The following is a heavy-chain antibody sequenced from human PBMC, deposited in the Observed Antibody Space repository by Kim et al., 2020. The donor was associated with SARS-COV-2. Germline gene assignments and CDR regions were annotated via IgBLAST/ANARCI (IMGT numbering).Heavy chain of an antibody. Sequence: SETLSLTCTVSGGSISSGGYYWSWIRQHPGKGLEWIGYIYYSGSTYYNPSLKSRVTISVDTSKNQFSLKLSSVTAADTAVYYCARMIMVYAAHTGYFDYWGQGTLVTASS. CDR2: IYYSGST. V-gene: IGHV4-31*03. CDR3: ARMIMVYAAHTGYFDY. D-gene: IGHD2-8*01. J-gene: IGHJ4*02. CDR1: GGSISSGGYY.